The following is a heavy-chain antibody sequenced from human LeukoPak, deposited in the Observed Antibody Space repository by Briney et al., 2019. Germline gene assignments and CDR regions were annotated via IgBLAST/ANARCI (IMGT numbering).Heavy chain of an antibody. D-gene: IGHD5-12*01. CDR3: ARIALVATHDY. CDR1: GFTFSSYE. CDR2: ISSSGSTI. J-gene: IGHJ4*02. Sequence: PGGSLRLSCAASGFTFSSYEMNWVRQAPGKGLEWVSYISSSGSTIYYADSVKGRFTISRDNAKNSLYLQMNSLRAEDTAVYYCARIALVATHDYWGQGTLVTVSS. V-gene: IGHV3-48*03.